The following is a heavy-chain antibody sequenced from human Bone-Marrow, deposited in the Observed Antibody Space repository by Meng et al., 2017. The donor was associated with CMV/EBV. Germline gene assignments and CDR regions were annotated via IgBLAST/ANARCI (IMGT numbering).Heavy chain of an antibody. CDR3: TRLSYCGGDCYRGPIEY. CDR2: IRSKAYGGTT. Sequence: GESLKISCIASGFTFGDYTITWVRQAPGKGLEWVGFIRSKAYGGTTEYAASVKGRFSISRDDSKSISYLQMNSLKTEDTAVYYCTRLSYCGGDCYRGPIEYWGQGTLVTVSS. CDR1: GFTFGDYT. J-gene: IGHJ4*02. V-gene: IGHV3-49*04. D-gene: IGHD2-21*01.